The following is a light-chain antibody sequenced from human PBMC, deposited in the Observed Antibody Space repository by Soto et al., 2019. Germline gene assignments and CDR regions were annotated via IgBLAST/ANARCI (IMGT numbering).Light chain of an antibody. CDR3: MQGTHWPQT. J-gene: IGKJ1*01. V-gene: IGKV2-30*01. Sequence: DVVMTQSPLSLPVTLAQPASISCRSSQSLLYSDGNTYLTWFQQKPGQSPRRLIYQVSHRDSGVPDRFSGGGSGTDFTLKISRVEAEDVGAYYCMQGTHWPQTFGQGTKVEIK. CDR1: QSLLYSDGNTY. CDR2: QVS.